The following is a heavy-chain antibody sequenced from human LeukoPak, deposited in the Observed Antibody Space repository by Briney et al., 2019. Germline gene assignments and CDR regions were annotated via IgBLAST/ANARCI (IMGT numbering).Heavy chain of an antibody. J-gene: IGHJ4*02. D-gene: IGHD3-22*01. V-gene: IGHV3-30*02. CDR1: GFTFSSYG. CDR2: IRYDGSNK. CDR3: AKDRVLWGYCDRGYFDY. Sequence: PGGSLRLSCAASGFTFSSYGMHWVRQAPGKGLEWVAFIRYDGSNKYYADSVKGRFTISRDNSKNTLYLQMNSLRAEDTAVYYCAKDRVLWGYCDRGYFDYWGQGTLVTVSS.